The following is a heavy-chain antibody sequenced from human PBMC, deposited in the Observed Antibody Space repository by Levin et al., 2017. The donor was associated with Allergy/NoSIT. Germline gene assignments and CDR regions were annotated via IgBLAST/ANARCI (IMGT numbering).Heavy chain of an antibody. J-gene: IGHJ6*02. Sequence: PGGSLRLSCAASGFTFSSYGMHWVRQAPGKGLEWVAVISYDGSNKYYADSVKGRFTISRDNSKNTLYLQMNSLRAEDTAVYYCAKDQQWLVTYYYYGMDVWGQGTTVTVSS. CDR2: ISYDGSNK. CDR1: GFTFSSYG. D-gene: IGHD6-19*01. CDR3: AKDQQWLVTYYYYGMDV. V-gene: IGHV3-30*18.